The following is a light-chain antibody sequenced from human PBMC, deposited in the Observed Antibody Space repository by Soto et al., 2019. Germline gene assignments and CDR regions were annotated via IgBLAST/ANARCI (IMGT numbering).Light chain of an antibody. CDR3: QQYGSSIT. CDR1: QSVSSSY. J-gene: IGKJ5*01. CDR2: GAS. V-gene: IGKV3-20*01. Sequence: QSPATLSVSPGERATHSRRASQSVSSSYLAWYQQKPGQAPRLLIYGASSRATGIPDRFSGSGSGTDFTLTISRLEPEDFAVYYCQQYGSSITFGQGTRLDIK.